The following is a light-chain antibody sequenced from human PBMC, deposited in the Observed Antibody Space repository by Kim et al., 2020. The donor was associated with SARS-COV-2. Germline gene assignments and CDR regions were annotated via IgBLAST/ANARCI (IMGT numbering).Light chain of an antibody. V-gene: IGKV3-15*01. J-gene: IGKJ2*01. CDR3: QYNT. Sequence: ETVMTQSPATLSVSPGERVTLSCRASQSIGNNLAWYQQKPGQTPRLLIYHASTRAIGVPSRFSGSGSGTEFTLTISSLQSDDFAVYYCQYNTFGQGTKLEI. CDR1: QSIGNN. CDR2: HAS.